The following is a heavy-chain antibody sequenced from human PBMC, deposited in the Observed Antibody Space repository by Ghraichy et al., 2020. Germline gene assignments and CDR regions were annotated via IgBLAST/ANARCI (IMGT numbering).Heavy chain of an antibody. CDR1: GFTFSSYR. J-gene: IGHJ4*02. CDR3: ARIPYGDYFDL. D-gene: IGHD4-17*01. Sequence: GSLRLSCAASGFTFSSYRMHWVRQAPGKGLEWVALISYDGSSKYYADSVKGRFTISRDISKNTLYLQMNGLRAEDTAIYYCARIPYGDYFDLWGQGTLVTVSS. CDR2: ISYDGSSK. V-gene: IGHV3-30*04.